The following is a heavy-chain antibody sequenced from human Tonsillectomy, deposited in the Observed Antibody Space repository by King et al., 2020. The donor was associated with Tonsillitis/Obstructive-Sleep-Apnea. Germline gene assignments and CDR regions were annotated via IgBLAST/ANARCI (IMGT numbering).Heavy chain of an antibody. CDR1: GFSFSSYS. CDR3: ARDHYDSSGLYMDV. V-gene: IGHV3-21*01. D-gene: IGHD3-22*01. CDR2: ISRSSSYI. J-gene: IGHJ6*03. Sequence: VQLVESGGGLVKPGGSLRLSCAASGFSFSSYSMNWVRQAPGRGGEWVSSISRSSSYIYYADSLKGRFTISRDNAKNSLFLQMNSLRAEDTAVYFCARDHYDSSGLYMDVWGKGTTVTVSS.